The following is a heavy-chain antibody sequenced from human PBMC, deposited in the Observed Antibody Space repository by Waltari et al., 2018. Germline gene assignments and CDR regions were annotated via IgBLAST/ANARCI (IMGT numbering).Heavy chain of an antibody. D-gene: IGHD3-3*01. CDR3: ARTSLIDFWSGYYYFDY. V-gene: IGHV4-39*07. Sequence: QLQLQESGPGLVKPSETLSLTCTVSGGYISSTSYYWGWTRQPPGKGLEWIGSIYYSGSTYYNPSLKSRVTISVDTSKNQFSLKLSSVTAADTAVYYCARTSLIDFWSGYYYFDYWGQGTLVTVSS. J-gene: IGHJ4*02. CDR2: IYYSGST. CDR1: GGYISSTSYY.